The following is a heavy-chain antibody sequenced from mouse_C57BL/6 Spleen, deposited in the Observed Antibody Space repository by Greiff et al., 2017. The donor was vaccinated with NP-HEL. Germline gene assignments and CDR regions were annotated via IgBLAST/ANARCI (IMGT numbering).Heavy chain of an antibody. J-gene: IGHJ2*01. D-gene: IGHD1-2*01. Sequence: VQLQESGPELVKPGASVKISCKASGYAFSSSWMNWVKQRPGKGLEWIGRIYPGDGDTNYNGKFKGKATLTADKSSSTAYMQLSSLTSEDSAVYFCSREVLRPDPFDDWGQGTTLTVAS. CDR3: SREVLRPDPFDD. CDR1: GYAFSSSW. V-gene: IGHV1-82*01. CDR2: IYPGDGDT.